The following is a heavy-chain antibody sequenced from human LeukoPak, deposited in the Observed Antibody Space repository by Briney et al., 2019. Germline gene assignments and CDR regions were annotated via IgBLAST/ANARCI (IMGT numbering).Heavy chain of an antibody. CDR2: ITGSGGNT. CDR3: AKAASSSWPSYYYGMDV. V-gene: IGHV3-23*01. CDR1: GFIFTSYS. D-gene: IGHD6-13*01. J-gene: IGHJ6*02. Sequence: GGSLRLSCAASGFIFTSYSMSWVRQAPGKGLEWVSVITGSGGNTYYADSVKGRFTISKDNSKNTVYLQMSSLRVDDTAVYYCAKAASSSWPSYYYGMDVWGQGTTVTVSS.